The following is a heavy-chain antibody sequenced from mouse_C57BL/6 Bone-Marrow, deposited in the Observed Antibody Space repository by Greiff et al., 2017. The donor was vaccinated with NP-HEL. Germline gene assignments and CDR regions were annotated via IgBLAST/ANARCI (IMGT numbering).Heavy chain of an antibody. CDR2: IHPNSGST. D-gene: IGHD2-13*01. V-gene: IGHV1-64*01. J-gene: IGHJ3*01. CDR1: GYTFTSYW. Sequence: VQLQQPGAELVKPGGSVKLSCKASGYTFTSYWMHWVKQRPGQGLEWIGMIHPNSGSTNYNEKFKSKATLTVDKSSSTAYMQLSSLTSEDSAVYYCARLVTAKVAYWGQGTLVTVSA. CDR3: ARLVTAKVAY.